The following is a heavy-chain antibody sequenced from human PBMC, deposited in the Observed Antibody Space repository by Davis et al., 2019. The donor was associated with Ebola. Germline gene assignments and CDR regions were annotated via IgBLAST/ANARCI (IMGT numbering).Heavy chain of an antibody. V-gene: IGHV1-69*13. Sequence: SVKVSCKASGGTFSSYGISWVRQAPGQGLEWMGGLIPLLDTINYAQKFQGRVTITADESTSTVYMELTSLKSEDTAMYYSARVVPKTSYSKGPWFDPWGQGTLVTISS. CDR3: ARVVPKTSYSKGPWFDP. J-gene: IGHJ5*01. CDR1: GGTFSSYG. CDR2: LIPLLDTI. D-gene: IGHD2-15*01.